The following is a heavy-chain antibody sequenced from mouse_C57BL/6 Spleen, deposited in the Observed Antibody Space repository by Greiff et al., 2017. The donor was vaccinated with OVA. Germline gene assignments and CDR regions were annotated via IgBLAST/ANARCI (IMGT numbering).Heavy chain of an antibody. CDR3: ARFFNWDGAMDY. V-gene: IGHV1-42*01. D-gene: IGHD4-1*02. J-gene: IGHJ4*01. Sequence: LQESGPELVKPGASVKISCKASGYSFTGYYMNWVKQSPEKSLEWIGEINPSTGGTTYNQKFKAKATLTVDKSSSTAYMQLKSLTSEDSAVYYCARFFNWDGAMDYWGQGTSVTVSS. CDR2: INPSTGGT. CDR1: GYSFTGYY.